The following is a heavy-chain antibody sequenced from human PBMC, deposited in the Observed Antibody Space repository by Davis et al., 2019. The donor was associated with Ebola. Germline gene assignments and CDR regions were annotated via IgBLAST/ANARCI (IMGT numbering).Heavy chain of an antibody. V-gene: IGHV5-51*01. J-gene: IGHJ6*02. CDR2: IYPGDSDT. CDR1: GYSFTSYW. CDR3: ARGTRRYYYGMDV. Sequence: GESLKISCTGSGYSFTSYWIGWVRQMPGKGLEWMGIIYPGDSDTRYSPSFQGQVTISADKSISTAYLQWSSLKASDTAMYYCARGTRRYYYGMDVWGQGTTVTVSS.